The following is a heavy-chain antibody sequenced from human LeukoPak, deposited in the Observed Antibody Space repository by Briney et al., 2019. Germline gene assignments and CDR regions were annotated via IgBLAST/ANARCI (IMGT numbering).Heavy chain of an antibody. CDR1: GFTFSSYG. Sequence: GGSLTLSCAASGFTFSSYGMRWVRQAPGKGLEWVSAISGSGGSTYYADSVKGRFTISRDNSKNTLYLQMNSLRAEDTAVYYCAKDQQPYYYGSGTLLGYWGRGTLVTVSS. CDR3: AKDQQPYYYGSGTLLGY. V-gene: IGHV3-23*01. D-gene: IGHD3-10*01. J-gene: IGHJ4*02. CDR2: ISGSGGST.